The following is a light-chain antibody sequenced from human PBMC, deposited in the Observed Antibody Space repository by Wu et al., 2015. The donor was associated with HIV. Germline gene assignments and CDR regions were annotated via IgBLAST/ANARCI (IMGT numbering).Light chain of an antibody. V-gene: IGKV1-9*01. CDR2: AAS. Sequence: DIQLTQSPSFLSASAGDRVTITCRASQDISNFLAWYQQRPGKAPNLLIYAASTLQSGVPSRFSGSGSGTEFTLTISSLQPEDFATYYCQQSYSTPRTFGQGTKVEIK. CDR3: QQSYSTPRT. J-gene: IGKJ1*01. CDR1: QDISNF.